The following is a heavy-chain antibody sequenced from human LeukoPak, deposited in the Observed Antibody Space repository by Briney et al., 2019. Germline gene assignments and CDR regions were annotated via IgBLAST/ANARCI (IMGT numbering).Heavy chain of an antibody. CDR1: GGSMTGYY. Sequence: SETLSLACTVSGGSMTGYYWTWIRQPPGRGLEWIGYIYYNGDTNYNPSLKSRVTISVDTSKSNFSLRLTSVTAADTAVYYCARDLVGYFDYWGQGTLVTVSS. CDR2: IYYNGDT. V-gene: IGHV4-59*01. J-gene: IGHJ4*02. CDR3: ARDLVGYFDY. D-gene: IGHD2-2*01.